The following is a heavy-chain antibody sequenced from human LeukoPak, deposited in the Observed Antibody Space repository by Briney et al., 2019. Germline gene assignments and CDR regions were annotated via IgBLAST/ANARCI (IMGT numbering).Heavy chain of an antibody. CDR1: GGSITSSIYF. CDR3: ARIPYDFWSGYYSYYFDY. D-gene: IGHD3-3*01. CDR2: IYYSGDT. V-gene: IGHV4-39*01. Sequence: PSETLSLTCTVSGGSITSSIYFWGWIRQPPGKGLEWIVSIYYSGDTYYSPSLKSRVTISIDTSKSQFSLKLSSVTAADTAVYYCARIPYDFWSGYYSYYFDYWGQGTLVTVSS. J-gene: IGHJ4*02.